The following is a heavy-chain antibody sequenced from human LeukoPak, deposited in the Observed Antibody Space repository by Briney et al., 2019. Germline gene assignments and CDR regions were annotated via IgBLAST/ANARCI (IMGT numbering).Heavy chain of an antibody. CDR3: VKITSVTGGDC. J-gene: IGHJ4*02. V-gene: IGHV3-23*01. Sequence: PGGSLRLSCAASGFTFSSYAMSWVRQAPEKGLEWVSTISGSGGGTYYADSVKGRFTISRDNSKNTLYLQMSSLRAEDTAVYYCVKITSVTGGDCWGQGTRLTVSS. CDR1: GFTFSSYA. D-gene: IGHD1-1*01. CDR2: ISGSGGGT.